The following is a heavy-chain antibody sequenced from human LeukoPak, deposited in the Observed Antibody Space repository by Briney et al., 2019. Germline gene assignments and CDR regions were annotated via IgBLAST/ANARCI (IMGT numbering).Heavy chain of an antibody. CDR1: GGSIGSYY. J-gene: IGHJ4*02. D-gene: IGHD3-10*01. V-gene: IGHV4-59*12. CDR2: IYYSGST. Sequence: SETLSLTCTVSGGSIGSYYWSWIRQPPGKGLEWIGYIYYSGSTNYNPSLKSRVTISVDTSKNQFSLKLRSVTAADTAVYYCSRGPRPDYWGQGTLVTVSS. CDR3: SRGPRPDY.